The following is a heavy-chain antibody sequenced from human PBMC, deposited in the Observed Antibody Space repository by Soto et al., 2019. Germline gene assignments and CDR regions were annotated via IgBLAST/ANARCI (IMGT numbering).Heavy chain of an antibody. CDR3: ARDHLGAYHAFDI. D-gene: IGHD7-27*01. V-gene: IGHV4-30-2*01. CDR2: IYHSGST. Sequence: SDTLSLTCAVSGGSIPSGGYSWSWIRQPPGKGLEWIGYIYHSGSTYYNPSLKSRVTISVDRSKNQFSLKLSSVTAADTAVYYCARDHLGAYHAFDIWGQGTMVT. J-gene: IGHJ3*02. CDR1: GGSIPSGGYS.